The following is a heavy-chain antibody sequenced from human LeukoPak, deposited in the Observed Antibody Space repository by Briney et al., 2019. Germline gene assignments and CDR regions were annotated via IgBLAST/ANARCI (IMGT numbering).Heavy chain of an antibody. CDR3: ARHVRVECSGGSCYSDYYGMDV. Sequence: GESLKISCKGSGYSFTSYWIGWVRQMPGKGLEWMGIIYPGDSDTRYSPSFQGQVTISADKSISTAYLQWSSLKASDTAMCYCARHVRVECSGGSCYSDYYGMDVWGKGTTVTVSS. D-gene: IGHD2-15*01. CDR2: IYPGDSDT. CDR1: GYSFTSYW. J-gene: IGHJ6*04. V-gene: IGHV5-51*01.